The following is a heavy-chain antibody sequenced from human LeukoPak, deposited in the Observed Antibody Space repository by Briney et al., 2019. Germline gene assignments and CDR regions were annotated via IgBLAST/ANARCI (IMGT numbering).Heavy chain of an antibody. CDR2: IGPNGGAT. CDR3: VKVREGVYEY. Sequence: GGSLRLSCSASGFTFSSYALHWVRQAPGKGLEYVSAIGPNGGATYYADSVKGRFTISRDNSKNMLYLQMSSLRAEDTAVYYCVKVREGVYEYWGQGTLVTVSS. V-gene: IGHV3-64D*06. D-gene: IGHD5/OR15-5a*01. J-gene: IGHJ4*02. CDR1: GFTFSSYA.